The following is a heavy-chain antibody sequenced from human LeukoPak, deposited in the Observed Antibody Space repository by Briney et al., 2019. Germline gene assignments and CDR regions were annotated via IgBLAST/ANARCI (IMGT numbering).Heavy chain of an antibody. V-gene: IGHV1-69-2*01. J-gene: IGHJ4*02. CDR1: GYTFTDYY. CDR2: VDPEDGET. Sequence: ASVKVSCKVSGYTFTDYYMHWVQQAPGKGLEWMGLVDPEDGETIYAEKFQGRVTITADTSTDTAYMELSSLRSEDTAVYYCATFNGYTGTYYFDYWGQGTPVTVSS. CDR3: ATFNGYTGTYYFDY. D-gene: IGHD1-1*01.